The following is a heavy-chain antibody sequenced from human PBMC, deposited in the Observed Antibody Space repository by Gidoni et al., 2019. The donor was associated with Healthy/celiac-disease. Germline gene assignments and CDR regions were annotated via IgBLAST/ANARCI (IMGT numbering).Heavy chain of an antibody. CDR2: ISGSGGST. Sequence: EVQLLESGGGLVQPGGSLRLSWAASGFTFSSYAMSWVRQAPGKGLEWVSAISGSGGSTYYADSVKGRFTISRDNSKNTLYLQMNSLRAEDTAVYYCATAPRGATKGIDAFDIWGQGTMVTVSS. J-gene: IGHJ3*02. CDR1: GFTFSSYA. CDR3: ATAPRGATKGIDAFDI. D-gene: IGHD1-26*01. V-gene: IGHV3-23*01.